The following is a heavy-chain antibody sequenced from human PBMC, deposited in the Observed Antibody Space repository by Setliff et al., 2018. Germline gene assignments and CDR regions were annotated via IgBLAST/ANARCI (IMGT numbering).Heavy chain of an antibody. CDR2: IYYAGNT. Sequence: SETLSLTCSVSGGPINSATHYWSWIRQSPGKGLEWLGEIYYAGNTFYNPSFRSRLTISVDRAKNQFSLNLGSVTAADTGVYYCARGRIAERPEAIDYWGQGTPVTVSS. CDR1: GGPINSATHY. J-gene: IGHJ4*02. CDR3: ARGRIAERPEAIDY. D-gene: IGHD6-6*01. V-gene: IGHV4-39*01.